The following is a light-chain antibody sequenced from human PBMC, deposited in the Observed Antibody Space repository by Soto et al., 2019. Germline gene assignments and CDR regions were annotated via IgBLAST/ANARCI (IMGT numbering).Light chain of an antibody. J-gene: IGKJ1*01. CDR3: QHTFNSPPWM. V-gene: IGKV1-39*01. CDR2: GAS. CDR1: QNIDMY. Sequence: DIHMTQSPSSLSASVGDTVTITCRASQNIDMYLNWYQQKPGKAPRVLISGASNLQSGVPSRFSGSGSGTDFTLTISSLQSEDFAGYFCQHTFNSPPWMFGQGTKVDIK.